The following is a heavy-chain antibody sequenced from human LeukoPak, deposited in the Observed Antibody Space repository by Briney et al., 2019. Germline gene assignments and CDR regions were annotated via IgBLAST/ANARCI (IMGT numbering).Heavy chain of an antibody. D-gene: IGHD3-3*02. Sequence: GGSLRLSCVSSGFTIGTAWMSWVRQAPGKGLEWLGHIKSEGEGATTDYAAPAKGRFTISRDDSKNMIYLQMSSLKIDDTAIYYCIAHFPYFYGFDVWGKGTTVTVSS. V-gene: IGHV3-15*01. CDR1: GFTIGTAW. J-gene: IGHJ6*04. CDR3: IAHFPYFYGFDV. CDR2: IKSEGEGATT.